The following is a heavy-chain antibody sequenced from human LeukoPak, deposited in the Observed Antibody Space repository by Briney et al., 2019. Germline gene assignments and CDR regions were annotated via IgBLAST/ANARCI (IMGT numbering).Heavy chain of an antibody. CDR1: GFAFGSYA. D-gene: IGHD2-15*01. J-gene: IGHJ4*02. CDR3: AKTTVGYSSGRFPRWPADY. CDR2: IFGSGGSA. V-gene: IGHV3-23*01. Sequence: GGSLRLSCTASGFAFGSYAMYWVRQAPGKGLEWVSGIFGSGGSAHYADSVKGRFTISRDNSKNTVYLEMNSLGVEDTAVYCCAKTTVGYSSGRFPRWPADYWGQGTLVTVSS.